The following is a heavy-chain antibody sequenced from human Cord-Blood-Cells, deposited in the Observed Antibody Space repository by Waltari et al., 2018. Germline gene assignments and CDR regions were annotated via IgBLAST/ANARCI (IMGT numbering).Heavy chain of an antibody. CDR2: INPNSGGT. J-gene: IGHJ4*02. Sequence: QVKLVQSWAEVKKPGASVKVSCKASGYSFTGYHMDWVRQAPGKGLEWMGWINPNSGGTNYAQKFPGWVTMTRDTSISTAYMELSRLRSDDTAVYYCARGDSPAEYSFDYWGQGTLVTVSS. CDR3: ARGDSPAEYSFDY. D-gene: IGHD6-6*01. V-gene: IGHV1-2*04. CDR1: GYSFTGYH.